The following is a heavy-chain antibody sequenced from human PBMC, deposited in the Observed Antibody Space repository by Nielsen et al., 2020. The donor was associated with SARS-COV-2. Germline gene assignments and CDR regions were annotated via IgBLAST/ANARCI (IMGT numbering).Heavy chain of an antibody. D-gene: IGHD3-3*01. Sequence: SVKVSCKASGYTFTAYGIIWVRQAPGQGLEWMGWISTYSGNTNYAQKFQGRVTMTTDTSTSTAYMELRSLGSDDTAVYYCARDGTLYYDSWSGYYGLPDYWGQGTLVTVSS. CDR3: ARDGTLYYDSWSGYYGLPDY. J-gene: IGHJ4*02. CDR2: ISTYSGNT. V-gene: IGHV1-18*01. CDR1: GYTFTAYG.